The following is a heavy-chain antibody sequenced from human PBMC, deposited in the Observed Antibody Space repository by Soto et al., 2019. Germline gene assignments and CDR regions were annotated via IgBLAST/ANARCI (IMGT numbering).Heavy chain of an antibody. D-gene: IGHD4-17*01. V-gene: IGHV4-39*01. CDR3: ASSYGDYVSY. J-gene: IGHJ4*02. CDR1: GGSISSSSYY. CDR2: IYYSGSA. Sequence: SETLSLTCTVSGGSISSSSYYWGWIRQPSGKGLEWIGSIYYSGSAYYNPSLKSRVTISVDTSKNQFSLKLSSVTAADTAVYYCASSYGDYVSYWGQGTLVTVSS.